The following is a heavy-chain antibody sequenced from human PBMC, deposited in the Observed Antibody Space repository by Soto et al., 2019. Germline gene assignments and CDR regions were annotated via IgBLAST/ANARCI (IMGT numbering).Heavy chain of an antibody. D-gene: IGHD3-22*01. V-gene: IGHV5-10-1*01. Sequence: GESLKISCKGSGYSFAGYWITWVRQKPGKGLEWMGRIDPSDSQTYYSPSFRGHVTISVTKSITTVFLQWSILRASDTAMYYCARQIYDSDTGPNFQYYFESWGQGTPVTVSS. J-gene: IGHJ4*02. CDR1: GYSFAGYW. CDR2: IDPSDSQT. CDR3: ARQIYDSDTGPNFQYYFES.